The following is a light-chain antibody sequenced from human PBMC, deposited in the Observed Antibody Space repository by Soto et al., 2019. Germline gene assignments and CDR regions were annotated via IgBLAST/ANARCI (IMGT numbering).Light chain of an antibody. CDR2: DVS. CDR3: CSYAGTYV. V-gene: IGLV2-11*01. J-gene: IGLJ1*01. Sequence: QSVLTQPRSVSGSPGQSVTISCTGTSSDVGGYNYVSWYQQHPGKAPKLMIYDVSKRPSGVPDRFSGSKSGNTAPLTISGLQADDEADYYCCSYAGTYVFGTGTKVTVL. CDR1: SSDVGGYNY.